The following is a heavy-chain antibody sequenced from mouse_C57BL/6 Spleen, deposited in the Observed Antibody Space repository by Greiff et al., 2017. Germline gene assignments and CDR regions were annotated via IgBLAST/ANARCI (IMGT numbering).Heavy chain of an antibody. Sequence: VQLKESGPGMVKPSQSLSLTCTVTGYSITSGYDWHWIRHFPGNKLEWIGYISYSGSTNYNPSLKSRISITHDTSKNHFFLKLNSVTTEDTATYYCARGETVVPFAYWGQGTLVTVSA. D-gene: IGHD1-1*01. V-gene: IGHV3-1*01. CDR2: ISYSGST. J-gene: IGHJ3*01. CDR1: GYSITSGYD. CDR3: ARGETVVPFAY.